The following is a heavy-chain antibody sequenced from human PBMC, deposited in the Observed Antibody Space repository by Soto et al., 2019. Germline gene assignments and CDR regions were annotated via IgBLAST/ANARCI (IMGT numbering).Heavy chain of an antibody. V-gene: IGHV3-15*07. J-gene: IGHJ4*02. D-gene: IGHD3-22*01. CDR2: LKPRTDGGAI. Sequence: EVKLVESGGGLVKTGGSLRLSCAASDFSFTDSWMNWVRQSPGRGLEWVGRLKPRTDGGAIDYAAAVKGRFTISRDESANTVYLNITSLKVDDTAVYFCVTDRRGYYDTSAHYYFSHGGQGTLVTVSS. CDR3: VTDRRGYYDTSAHYYFSH. CDR1: DFSFTDSW.